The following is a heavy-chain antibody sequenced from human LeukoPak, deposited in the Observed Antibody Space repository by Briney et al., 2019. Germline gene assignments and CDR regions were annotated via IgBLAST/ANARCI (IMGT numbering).Heavy chain of an antibody. CDR1: GFTFSSYG. D-gene: IGHD6-13*01. J-gene: IGHJ4*02. CDR2: ISHDATVT. CDR3: AKEGSQYASSWFDY. V-gene: IGHV3-30*18. Sequence: GRSLRLSCEASGFTFSSYGMQWVRQAPGMGPEWVSVISHDATVTHYADSVKGRFTISRDSSTNTLYLQMDSLRTEDTAVYYCAKEGSQYASSWFDYWGQGTLVTVSS.